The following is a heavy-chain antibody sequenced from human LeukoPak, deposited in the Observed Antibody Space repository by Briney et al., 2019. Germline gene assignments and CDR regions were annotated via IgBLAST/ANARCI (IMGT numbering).Heavy chain of an antibody. CDR2: INPNSGGT. J-gene: IGHJ5*02. V-gene: IGHV1-2*02. Sequence: ASVKVSRKASGYTFTDYYMHWVRQAPGQGLEWMGWINPNSGGTNYAQKFQGRVTMTRDTSISTAYMELSRLRSDDTAVYYCARVSVGATPQGWFDPWGQGTLVTVSS. D-gene: IGHD1-26*01. CDR3: ARVSVGATPQGWFDP. CDR1: GYTFTDYY.